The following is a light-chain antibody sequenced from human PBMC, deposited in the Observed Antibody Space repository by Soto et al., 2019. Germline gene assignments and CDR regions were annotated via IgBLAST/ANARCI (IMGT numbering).Light chain of an antibody. CDR1: QSVSSY. CDR2: DAS. J-gene: IGKJ1*01. Sequence: EIVLTQSPATLSLSPGERATLSCRASQSVSSYLAWYQQKPDQAPRLLIYDASNRATGIPARFSGSGSGTDFTLTISSLEPEDFAVYYCQQRSNWFVTFGQGTKVEIK. CDR3: QQRSNWFVT. V-gene: IGKV3-11*01.